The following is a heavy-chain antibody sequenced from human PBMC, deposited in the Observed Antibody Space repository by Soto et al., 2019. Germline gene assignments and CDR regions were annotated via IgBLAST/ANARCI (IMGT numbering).Heavy chain of an antibody. CDR2: IYHSGST. Sequence: SDTLSLTCAVSGGSISSSNWWSWVRQPPGQGLEWIGEIYHSGSTNYNPSLKSRVTISVDKSKNQFSLKLSSVTAADTAVYYCASRGGREHRPPKYYFDYWGQGTLVTVSS. CDR3: ASRGGREHRPPKYYFDY. D-gene: IGHD3-10*01. CDR1: GGSISSSNW. V-gene: IGHV4-4*02. J-gene: IGHJ4*02.